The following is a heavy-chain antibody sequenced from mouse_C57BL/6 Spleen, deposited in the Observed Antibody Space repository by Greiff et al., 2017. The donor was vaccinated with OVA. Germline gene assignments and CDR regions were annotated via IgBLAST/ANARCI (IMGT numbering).Heavy chain of an antibody. J-gene: IGHJ2*01. CDR1: GFTFSDYY. CDR3: ARHGGTTVSYYFDY. D-gene: IGHD1-1*01. V-gene: IGHV5-12*01. CDR2: ISNGGGST. Sequence: EVQLVESGGGLVQPGGSLKLSCAASGFTFSDYYMYWVRQTPEKRLEWVAYISNGGGSTYYPDTVKGRFTISRDNAKNTLYLQMSRLKSEDTAMYYCARHGGTTVSYYFDYWGQGTTLTVSS.